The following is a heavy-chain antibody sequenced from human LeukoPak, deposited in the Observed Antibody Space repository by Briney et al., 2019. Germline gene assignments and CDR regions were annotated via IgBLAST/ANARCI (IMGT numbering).Heavy chain of an antibody. Sequence: ASVKVSCKASGYTFTSYYMHWVRQAPGQGLEWMGWISAYNGNTNYAQKLQGRVTMTTDTSTSTAYMELRSVRSDDTAVYYCARASNQGDYFDYWGQGTLVTVSS. J-gene: IGHJ4*02. V-gene: IGHV1-18*04. CDR1: GYTFTSYY. CDR3: ARASNQGDYFDY. D-gene: IGHD2-2*01. CDR2: ISAYNGNT.